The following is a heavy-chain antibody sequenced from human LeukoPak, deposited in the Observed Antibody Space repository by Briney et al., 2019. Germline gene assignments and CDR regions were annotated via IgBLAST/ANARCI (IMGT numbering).Heavy chain of an antibody. J-gene: IGHJ4*02. CDR1: GFTFSNYG. Sequence: PGGSLRLSCAASGFTFSNYGMHWVRQAPGKGLEWVAFIRYDGSNKYYADSVKGRFTVSRDNSKNTLYLQMNSLRAEDTAVYYCAKDRGIPVTGTAYFSDYWGQGTLVTVSS. CDR3: AKDRGIPVTGTAYFSDY. D-gene: IGHD6-19*01. CDR2: IRYDGSNK. V-gene: IGHV3-30*02.